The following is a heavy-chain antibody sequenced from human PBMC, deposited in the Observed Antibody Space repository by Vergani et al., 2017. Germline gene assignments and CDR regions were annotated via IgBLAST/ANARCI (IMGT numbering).Heavy chain of an antibody. J-gene: IGHJ5*02. CDR1: GFTFSAYW. CDR2: IKQDGSEK. D-gene: IGHD3-10*01. CDR3: ARDEGSGPPQARRLLFDIGWFDP. V-gene: IGHV3-7*01. Sequence: EVLLVESGGGLVQPGGSLRLSCAASGFTFSAYWMNWVRQAPGKGLEWVANIKQDGSEKYYVDSVKGRFTISRDNANNLVYLQMSSVRADDTAVYYCARDEGSGPPQARRLLFDIGWFDPWGQGTLVTVSS.